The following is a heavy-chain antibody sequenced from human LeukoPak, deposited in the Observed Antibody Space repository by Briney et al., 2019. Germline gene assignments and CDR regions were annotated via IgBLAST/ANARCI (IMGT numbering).Heavy chain of an antibody. Sequence: ASVRVSCKASGYAFTAYYLHWVRQATGQGLEWMGWINPNSGDPNYAQNFQGRVTMTRDTSGSTVYMELNRLRSDDTAVYYCVRGGDGDRRDFDSWGQGTLVTVSS. CDR3: VRGGDGDRRDFDS. V-gene: IGHV1-2*02. CDR1: GYAFTAYY. J-gene: IGHJ4*02. CDR2: INPNSGDP. D-gene: IGHD5-24*01.